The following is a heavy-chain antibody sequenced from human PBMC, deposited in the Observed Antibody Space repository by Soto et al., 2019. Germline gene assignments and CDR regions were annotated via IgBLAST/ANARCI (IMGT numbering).Heavy chain of an antibody. V-gene: IGHV3-30-3*01. CDR3: ARVLYSYGKIYYYYYGMDV. CDR2: ISYDGSNK. D-gene: IGHD5-18*01. CDR1: GFTFSSYA. Sequence: QVQLVESGGGVVQPGRSLRLSCAASGFTFSSYAMHWVRQAPGKGLEWVAVISYDGSNKYYADSVKGRFTISRDNSKNTLYLQMNSLRAEDTAVYYCARVLYSYGKIYYYYYGMDVWGQGTTVTVSS. J-gene: IGHJ6*02.